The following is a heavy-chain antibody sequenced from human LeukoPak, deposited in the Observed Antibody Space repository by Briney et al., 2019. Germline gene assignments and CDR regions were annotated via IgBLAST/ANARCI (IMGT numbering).Heavy chain of an antibody. CDR1: GFTFSSYW. J-gene: IGHJ4*02. V-gene: IGHV3-7*01. CDR2: IKQDGSEK. D-gene: IGHD3-16*02. CDR3: ARTRSRVITFGGVIVIPGTLDY. Sequence: PGGSLRLSCTTSGFTFSSYWMSWVRQAPGKGLEWVANIKQDGSEKYYVDSVKGRLTISRDNAKNSLYLQMNSLRAEDTAVYYCARTRSRVITFGGVIVIPGTLDYWGQGTLVTVSS.